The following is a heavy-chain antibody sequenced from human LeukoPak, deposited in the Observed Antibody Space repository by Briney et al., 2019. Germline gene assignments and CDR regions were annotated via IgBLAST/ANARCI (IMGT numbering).Heavy chain of an antibody. CDR2: IYSGGST. CDR1: GFTVSNNY. V-gene: IGHV3-53*05. D-gene: IGHD3-22*01. CDR3: AKIGDSSGYYVVDY. J-gene: IGHJ4*02. Sequence: GGSLRLSCAASGFTVSNNYMSWVRQAPGKGLEWVSVIYSGGSTYYADSVKGRFTISRDNSKNTLYLQMNSLRAEDTAVYYCAKIGDSSGYYVVDYWGQGTLVTVSS.